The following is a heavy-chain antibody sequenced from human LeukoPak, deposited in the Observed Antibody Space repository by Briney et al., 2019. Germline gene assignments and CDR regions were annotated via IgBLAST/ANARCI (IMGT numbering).Heavy chain of an antibody. CDR1: GFTFSSYS. Sequence: GGSLRLSCAASGFTFSSYSMNWVRQAQGQGLEGVSSISCSSSYIYYADSVKGRFTISRDNAKNSLYLQMHSLRAEDTVVYYCARERTYYDFWSGHDAFDIWGQGTMVTVSS. CDR2: ISCSSSYI. V-gene: IGHV3-21*01. J-gene: IGHJ3*02. CDR3: ARERTYYDFWSGHDAFDI. D-gene: IGHD3-3*01.